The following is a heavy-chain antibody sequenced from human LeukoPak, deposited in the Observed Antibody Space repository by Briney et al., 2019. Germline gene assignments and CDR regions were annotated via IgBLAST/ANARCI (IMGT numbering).Heavy chain of an antibody. D-gene: IGHD6-6*01. CDR2: ITSTLDLA. Sequence: ASVKISCKSFGATFISYVISWVRQAPVQGLEWVGRITSTLDLALYAQKFQGRVTLIAHRSTRTASLELTGLRSDDSAVYDYERPGVAARPDEFGYWGQGTLVTVSS. CDR3: ERPGVAARPDEFGY. J-gene: IGHJ4*02. V-gene: IGHV1-69*10. CDR1: GATFISYV.